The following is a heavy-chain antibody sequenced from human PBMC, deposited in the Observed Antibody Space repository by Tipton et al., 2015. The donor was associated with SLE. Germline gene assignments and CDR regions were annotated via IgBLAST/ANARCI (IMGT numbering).Heavy chain of an antibody. Sequence: QLMQSGPEVKKPGASVKVSCKASGYTFTSYDINWVRQATGQGLEWMGWMNPNSGNTGYAQKFQGRVTMTTDTSTSTAYMELRSLRSDDTAVYYCARAEIESLEAVADHFDYWGQGTLVTVSS. J-gene: IGHJ4*02. D-gene: IGHD6-19*01. V-gene: IGHV1-8*01. CDR1: GYTFTSYD. CDR2: MNPNSGNT. CDR3: ARAEIESLEAVADHFDY.